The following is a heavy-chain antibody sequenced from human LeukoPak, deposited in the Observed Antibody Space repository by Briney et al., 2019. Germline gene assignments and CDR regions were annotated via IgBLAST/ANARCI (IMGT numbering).Heavy chain of an antibody. V-gene: IGHV3-7*01. CDR2: IKQDGSEK. D-gene: IGHD6-19*01. CDR1: GFTFSSYW. J-gene: IGHJ6*03. CDR3: ARAGYSDIAVAGWGFYYYYMDV. Sequence: GGSLRLSCAASGFTFSSYWMSWVRQAPGKGLEWVANIKQDGSEKYYVDSVKGRFTISRDNAKNSLYLQMNSLRAEDTAVYYCARAGYSDIAVAGWGFYYYYMDVWGKGTTVTVSS.